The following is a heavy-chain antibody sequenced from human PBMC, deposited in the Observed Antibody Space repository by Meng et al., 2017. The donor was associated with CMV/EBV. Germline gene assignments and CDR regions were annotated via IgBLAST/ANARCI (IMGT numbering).Heavy chain of an antibody. CDR3: ARRQTSGSYGTFDH. CDR2: INSDGSST. Sequence: GESLKISCAASGFTFSSYWMHWVRQAPEKGLVWVSRINSDGSSTNYADSVKGRFTISRDKAKNTLYLQMNSLRAEDTAVYYCARRQTSGSYGTFDHWGQGTLVTVSS. J-gene: IGHJ4*02. CDR1: GFTFSSYW. V-gene: IGHV3-74*01. D-gene: IGHD1-26*01.